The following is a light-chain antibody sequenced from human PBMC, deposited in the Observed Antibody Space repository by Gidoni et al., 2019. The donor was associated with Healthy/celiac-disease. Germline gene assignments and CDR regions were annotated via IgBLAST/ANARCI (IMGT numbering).Light chain of an antibody. CDR2: AAS. V-gene: IGKV1-39*01. J-gene: IGKJ2*03. CDR3: QQSYSTPYS. Sequence: DIQMTKSPSSLAASVGDRVTITCRASQSISSYLNWYQQKPRKAPKLLIYAASSLQSVVPSRFSGRGSGTDFTLTISSLQPEDFATYYCQQSYSTPYSFGQGTKLEIK. CDR1: QSISSY.